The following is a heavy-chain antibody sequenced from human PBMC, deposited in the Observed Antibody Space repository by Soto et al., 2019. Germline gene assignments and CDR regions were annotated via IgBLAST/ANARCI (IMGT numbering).Heavy chain of an antibody. Sequence: QVQLVQSGAEVKKPGASVKVSCKASGYTFTSYAMHWVRQAPGQRLEWMGWINAGNGNTKYSQKFQGRVTITRDTSASTAYMELSSLRSEDTAVYYCARLFIPVYSSSWYNWFDPWGQGTLVTVSS. CDR1: GYTFTSYA. V-gene: IGHV1-3*01. D-gene: IGHD6-13*01. CDR3: ARLFIPVYSSSWYNWFDP. CDR2: INAGNGNT. J-gene: IGHJ5*02.